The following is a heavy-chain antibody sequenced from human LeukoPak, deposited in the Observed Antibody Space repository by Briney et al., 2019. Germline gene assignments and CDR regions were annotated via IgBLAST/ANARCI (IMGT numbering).Heavy chain of an antibody. CDR1: GFTFSNYA. V-gene: IGHV3-30*18. CDR2: ISYDGSNQ. CDR3: AEVRKEQWLVLIDY. Sequence: GGSLRLSCAASGFTFSNYAMHWVRPAPGKGLKWVAVISYDGSNQYYADSVRGRFTISRDNSKNTLYLQMNSLRAEDTAVYYCAEVRKEQWLVLIDYWGQGTLVTVSS. D-gene: IGHD6-19*01. J-gene: IGHJ4*02.